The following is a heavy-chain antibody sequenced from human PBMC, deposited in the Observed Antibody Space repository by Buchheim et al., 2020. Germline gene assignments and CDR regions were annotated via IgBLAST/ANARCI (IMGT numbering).Heavy chain of an antibody. Sequence: QLQLQESGPGLVKPSETLSLTCTVSGGSISSSSYYWGWIRQPPGKGLEWIGSIYYSGSTYYNPSLKSRVTISVDTSKNQFSLKLSSVTAADTAVYYCARPRDSSGRYDPPGANWFDPWGQGTL. V-gene: IGHV4-39*01. CDR3: ARPRDSSGRYDPPGANWFDP. J-gene: IGHJ5*02. CDR1: GGSISSSSYY. D-gene: IGHD6-19*01. CDR2: IYYSGST.